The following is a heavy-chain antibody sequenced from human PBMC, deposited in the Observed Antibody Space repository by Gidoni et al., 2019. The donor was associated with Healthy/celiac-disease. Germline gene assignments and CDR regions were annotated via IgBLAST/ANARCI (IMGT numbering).Heavy chain of an antibody. Sequence: QVQLVQSGAEVKKPGASVKVSCKASGYTFTGYYMPWVRQAPGQGLEWMGWINPNSGGTNYAQKFQGRVTMTRDTSISTAYMELSRLRSDDTAVYYCARDLKGYFWSGYYPANWFDPWGQGTLVTVSS. CDR1: GYTFTGYY. J-gene: IGHJ5*02. CDR3: ARDLKGYFWSGYYPANWFDP. CDR2: INPNSGGT. D-gene: IGHD3-3*01. V-gene: IGHV1-2*02.